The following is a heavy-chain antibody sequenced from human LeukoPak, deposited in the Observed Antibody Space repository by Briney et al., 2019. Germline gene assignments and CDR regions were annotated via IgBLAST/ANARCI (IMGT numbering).Heavy chain of an antibody. CDR2: IKQDGSEK. J-gene: IGHJ5*02. CDR1: GFTFSSYW. CDR3: ARGSTTGTTSYFDP. Sequence: GGSLRLSCAASGFTFSSYWMSWVRQAPGKGLEWVANIKQDGSEKYYVDSVKGRFTISRDNAKNSLYLQMNSLRAEDTAVYYCARGSTTGTTSYFDPWGQGTLVTVSS. V-gene: IGHV3-7*01. D-gene: IGHD1-1*01.